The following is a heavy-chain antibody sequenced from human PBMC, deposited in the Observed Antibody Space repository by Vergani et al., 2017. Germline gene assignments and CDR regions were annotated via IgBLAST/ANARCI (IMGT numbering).Heavy chain of an antibody. CDR3: AEYSTSGGAAW. CDR1: GYTFTHYW. CDR2: INPFDSET. D-gene: IGHD4-11*01. Sequence: VQLVQSGAEVKKPGESLKISCKALGYTFTHYWIGWVRQMPGRGLEWMGVINPFDSETKYSPPFRGQVTISADKSITTVFLQWNSLRASDSGMYFCAEYSTSGGAAWWGQGSLVTVSS. V-gene: IGHV5-51*01. J-gene: IGHJ4*02.